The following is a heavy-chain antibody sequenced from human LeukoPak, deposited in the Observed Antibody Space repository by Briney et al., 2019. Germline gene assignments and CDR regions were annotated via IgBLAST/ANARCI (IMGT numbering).Heavy chain of an antibody. Sequence: SETLSLTCSVPVVSMNGYYWSWLRQSAGNRLEWIGHVDSSGNTNYNPSLESRVTMSVDTSKKQFSLKLTSVTAADTAVYYCARVTSPGNYDSSGYYFIDYWGQGTLVTVSS. J-gene: IGHJ4*02. CDR1: VVSMNGYY. V-gene: IGHV4-4*07. CDR2: VDSSGNT. D-gene: IGHD3-22*01. CDR3: ARVTSPGNYDSSGYYFIDY.